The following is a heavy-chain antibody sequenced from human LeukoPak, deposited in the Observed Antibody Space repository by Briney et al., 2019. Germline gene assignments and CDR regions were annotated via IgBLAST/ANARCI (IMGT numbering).Heavy chain of an antibody. Sequence: SETLSLTCAVYGGSFSGYYWSWIRQPPGKGLEWIGEINHSGSTNYNPSLKSRVTISVDTSKNQFSLKLSSVTAADTAVYYCARNDVGYYDFWSGQPPYNWFDPWGQGTLVTVSS. J-gene: IGHJ5*02. CDR2: INHSGST. CDR1: GGSFSGYY. CDR3: ARNDVGYYDFWSGQPPYNWFDP. D-gene: IGHD3-3*01. V-gene: IGHV4-34*01.